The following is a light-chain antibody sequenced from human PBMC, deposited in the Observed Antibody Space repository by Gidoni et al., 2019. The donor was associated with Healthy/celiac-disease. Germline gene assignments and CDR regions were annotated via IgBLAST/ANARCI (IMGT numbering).Light chain of an antibody. CDR1: QSISSY. CDR3: QQSYSTIWT. V-gene: IGKV1-39*01. CDR2: AAS. J-gene: IGKJ1*01. Sequence: IQMTQSPASLSASVGDRVTITCRASQSISSYLNWYQQKPGKDPKLLIYAASSLQSGVPSRFSGSGSGTDFTLTISSLQPEDFATYYCQQSYSTIWTFGQGTKVEIK.